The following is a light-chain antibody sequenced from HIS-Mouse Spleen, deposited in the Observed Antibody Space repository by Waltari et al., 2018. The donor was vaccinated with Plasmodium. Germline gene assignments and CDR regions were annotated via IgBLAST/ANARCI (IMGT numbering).Light chain of an antibody. Sequence: QSVLTQPPSASGTPGQRVTISCSGSSSNIGSNTVNWYQQLPGTAPNLLTYSNKHRPAGVPDRFSGSKSGTSASLAISGLQSEDEADYYCAAWDDSLNGVVFGGGTKLTVL. J-gene: IGLJ2*01. CDR1: SSNIGSNT. CDR2: SNK. V-gene: IGLV1-44*01. CDR3: AAWDDSLNGVV.